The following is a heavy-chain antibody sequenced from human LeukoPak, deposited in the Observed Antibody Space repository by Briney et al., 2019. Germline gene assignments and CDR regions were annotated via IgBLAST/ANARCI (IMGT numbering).Heavy chain of an antibody. J-gene: IGHJ4*02. CDR2: ISGSGGST. Sequence: GGSLRLSCAASGFTFSSYAMSWVRQAPGKGLEWVSAISGSGGSTYYADSVKGRFTISRDNSKNTLYLQMNSLRAEDTAVYYCAKDQRTGLRLGELSLKFDYWGQGTLVTVSS. V-gene: IGHV3-23*01. CDR3: AKDQRTGLRLGELSLKFDY. D-gene: IGHD3-16*02. CDR1: GFTFSSYA.